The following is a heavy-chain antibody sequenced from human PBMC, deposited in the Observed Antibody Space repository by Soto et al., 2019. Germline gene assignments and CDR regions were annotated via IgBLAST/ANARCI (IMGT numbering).Heavy chain of an antibody. D-gene: IGHD2-15*01. Sequence: QIQLQQSGPGLVKPSQTLSLTCVISGDSVSTNSATWNWIRQSPSRGLEWLGRTYLRSKWYNDYAVSVKSQIAIRPDTSKNLFSLHLSSVTPEDTAVYFCARAAVAFDAFDLWGQGTVVTVSS. J-gene: IGHJ3*01. CDR3: ARAAVAFDAFDL. CDR2: TYLRSKWYN. CDR1: GDSVSTNSAT. V-gene: IGHV6-1*01.